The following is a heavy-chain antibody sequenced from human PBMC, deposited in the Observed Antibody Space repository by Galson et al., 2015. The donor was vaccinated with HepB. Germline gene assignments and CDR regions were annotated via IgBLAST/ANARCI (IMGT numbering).Heavy chain of an antibody. CDR2: IDPSDSYT. CDR1: GYSFTSYW. Sequence: QSGAEVKKPGESLRISCKGSGYSFTSYWISWVRQMPGKGLEWMGRIDPSDSYTNYSPSFQGHVTISADKSISTAYLQWSSLKASDTAMYYCAWEGMPAVGATPPHAFDIWGQGTMVTVSS. J-gene: IGHJ3*02. V-gene: IGHV5-10-1*01. CDR3: AWEGMPAVGATPPHAFDI. D-gene: IGHD1-26*01.